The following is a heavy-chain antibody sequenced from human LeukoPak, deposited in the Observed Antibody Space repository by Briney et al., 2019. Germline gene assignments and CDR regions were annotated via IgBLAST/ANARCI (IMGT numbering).Heavy chain of an antibody. D-gene: IGHD3-10*01. CDR3: GRSGVHYMDV. V-gene: IGHV1-2*02. Sequence: SVKVSCKASGYTFTGYYMHWVRQAPGQGLEWMGWSNPNSGSTNYAQKFQGRVTMTRDTSISTAYMELSRLRSDDTAVEYCGRSGVHYMDVWGKGTTVTVSS. CDR1: GYTFTGYY. J-gene: IGHJ6*03. CDR2: SNPNSGST.